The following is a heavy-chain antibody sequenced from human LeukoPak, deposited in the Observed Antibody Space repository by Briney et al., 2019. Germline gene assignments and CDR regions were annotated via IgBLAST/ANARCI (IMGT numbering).Heavy chain of an antibody. J-gene: IGHJ4*02. CDR1: GFTFRNYA. D-gene: IGHD2-21*01. Sequence: GASLRLSCAASGFTFRNYAMSWVRQAPGKGLEWVSGISSDGRAFYADSVKGRSTISRDNSKNTLYLQMNSLRAEDTAVYYCAKEAAVIAIPYFDYWGQGTLVTVSS. V-gene: IGHV3-23*01. CDR3: AKEAAVIAIPYFDY. CDR2: ISSDGRA.